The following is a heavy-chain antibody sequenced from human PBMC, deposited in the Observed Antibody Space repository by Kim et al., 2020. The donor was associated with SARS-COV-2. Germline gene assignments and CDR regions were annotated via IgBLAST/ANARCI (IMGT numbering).Heavy chain of an antibody. J-gene: IGHJ5*02. CDR1: GGSISSSSYY. CDR3: ATQIMEAPAWFDP. CDR2: THYSGST. V-gene: IGHV4-39*01. D-gene: IGHD3-3*01. Sequence: SETLSLTCTVSGGSISSSSYYLGWIRQPPGNGLEWFGRTHYSGSTYYYPSLTSRVTISLDMSKNHFSLKLSSVSAAHTAVDYCATQIMEAPAWFDPLGQG.